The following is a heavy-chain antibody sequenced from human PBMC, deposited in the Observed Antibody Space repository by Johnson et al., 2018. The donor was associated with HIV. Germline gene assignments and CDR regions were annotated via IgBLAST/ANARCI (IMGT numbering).Heavy chain of an antibody. CDR3: ARRVEGRRSANDAFDI. CDR2: ISSSGSTI. Sequence: QVLLVESGGGLVQPGGSLRLSCAASGFTISSNYMSWIRQAPGKGLEWVSYISSSGSTIYYADSVKGRFTISRDNAKNSLYLQMNSLRAEDTAVYYCARRVEGRRSANDAFDIWGQGTMVTVSS. CDR1: GFTISSNY. J-gene: IGHJ3*02. D-gene: IGHD1-1*01. V-gene: IGHV3-11*04.